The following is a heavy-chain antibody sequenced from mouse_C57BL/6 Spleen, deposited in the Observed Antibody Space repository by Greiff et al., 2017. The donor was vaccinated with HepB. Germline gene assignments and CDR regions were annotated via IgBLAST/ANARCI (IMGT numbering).Heavy chain of an antibody. Sequence: VQLKESGPGMVKPSQSLSLTCTVTGYSITSGYDWHWIRHFPGNKLEWMGYISYSGSTNYNPSLKSRISITHDTSKNHFFLKLNSVTTEDTATYYCARDGSSYWYFDVWGTGTTVTVSS. D-gene: IGHD1-1*01. V-gene: IGHV3-1*01. J-gene: IGHJ1*03. CDR2: ISYSGST. CDR3: ARDGSSYWYFDV. CDR1: GYSITSGYD.